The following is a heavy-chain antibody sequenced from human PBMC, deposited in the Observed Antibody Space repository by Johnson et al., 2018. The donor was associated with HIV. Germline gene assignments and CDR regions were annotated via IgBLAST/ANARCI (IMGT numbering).Heavy chain of an antibody. CDR1: GFTFDDYG. J-gene: IGHJ3*02. CDR2: IHWNGAGT. Sequence: EVQVVESGGGVVRPGGSLRLSCAASGFTFDDYGMSWVRQAPGKGLGWVSGIHWNGAGTGYADSVKGRFTISRDNSKNTLYLQMNSLRAEDTAVYYCARVVSDYNFWSGGRAFDIWGQGTMVTVSS. D-gene: IGHD3-3*01. V-gene: IGHV3-20*04. CDR3: ARVVSDYNFWSGGRAFDI.